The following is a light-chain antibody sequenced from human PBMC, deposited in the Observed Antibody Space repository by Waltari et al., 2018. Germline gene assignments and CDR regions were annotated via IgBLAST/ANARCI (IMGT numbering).Light chain of an antibody. CDR3: CSYAGADSLL. Sequence: QSALTQPPSASGSLGQSVTISCTGTNNDVGAYPYVPWYQQYPGKAPKLLIYAVTKRPSGVSDRFSGSKSGRTASLTVSGLQPEDEAIYSCCSYAGADSLLFGGGTKLTVL. J-gene: IGLJ3*02. CDR1: NNDVGAYPY. V-gene: IGLV2-8*01. CDR2: AVT.